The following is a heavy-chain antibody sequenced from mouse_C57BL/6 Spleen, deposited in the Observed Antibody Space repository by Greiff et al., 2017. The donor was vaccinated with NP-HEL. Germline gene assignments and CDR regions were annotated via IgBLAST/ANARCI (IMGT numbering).Heavy chain of an antibody. D-gene: IGHD2-5*01. CDR3: ARGHYINYPFDY. J-gene: IGHJ2*01. Sequence: QVQLQQSGPELVKPGASVKISCKASGYAFSSSWMNWVKQRPGKGLEWIGRIYPGDGDTNYNGKFKGKATLTADKSSSTAYMQLSSLTSEYSAVYFCARGHYINYPFDYWGQVTTLSVSS. CDR2: IYPGDGDT. V-gene: IGHV1-82*01. CDR1: GYAFSSSW.